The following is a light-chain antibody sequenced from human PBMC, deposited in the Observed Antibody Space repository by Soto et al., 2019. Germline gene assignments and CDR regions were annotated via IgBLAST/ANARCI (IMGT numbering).Light chain of an antibody. CDR2: DAS. Sequence: DIQMTQSPSTLSASVGDTVTVTCRASQSVSGWLAVYQQNTGEAPKLLIYDASALPRGVPSRFSGSGSGTKFTLTIASLPPDDFATYYCQQYETFSGTFGLGTKVDIK. CDR1: QSVSGW. J-gene: IGKJ1*01. CDR3: QQYETFSGT. V-gene: IGKV1-5*01.